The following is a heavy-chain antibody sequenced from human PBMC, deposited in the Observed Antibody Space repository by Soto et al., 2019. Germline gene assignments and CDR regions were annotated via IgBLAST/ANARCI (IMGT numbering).Heavy chain of an antibody. V-gene: IGHV3-48*03. CDR2: ISSDGTTI. J-gene: IGHJ4*02. D-gene: IGHD2-21*01. CDR3: VRVGVVARPY. Sequence: GGSLRLSCEVSGLSFSKFEMTWVRQAPGKGLEWVSSISSDGTTIYYADSVQGRFTISRDNDKNSLYLQMNSLKGEDTATYYCVRVGVVARPYWGQGTPVTVSS. CDR1: GLSFSKFE.